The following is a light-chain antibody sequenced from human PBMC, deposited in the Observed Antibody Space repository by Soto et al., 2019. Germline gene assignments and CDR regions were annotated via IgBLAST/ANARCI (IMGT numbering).Light chain of an antibody. CDR1: QSVSSSY. J-gene: IGKJ1*01. V-gene: IGKV3-20*01. CDR3: QQYGSSPWT. CDR2: GAS. Sequence: EIVLTQSPGTLSLSPGARATLSCRACQSVSSSYLAWHQQKPGQAPRLLIYGASSRATGIPDRFSGSGSGTDFTLTISRLEPEDFAVYYCQQYGSSPWTFGQGTKVDIK.